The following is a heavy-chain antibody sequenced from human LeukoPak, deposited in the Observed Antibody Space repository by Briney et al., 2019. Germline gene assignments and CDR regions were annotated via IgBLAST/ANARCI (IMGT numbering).Heavy chain of an antibody. CDR2: ISYDGSNK. Sequence: PGRSLRLSCAASGFTFSSYGMHWVRQAPGKGLEWVAVISYDGSNKYYADSVKGRFTISRDNSKNTLYLQMNSLRAEDTAVYYCAKDWAVLGTPGAFDIWGQGTMVTVSS. CDR1: GFTFSSYG. D-gene: IGHD2-15*01. J-gene: IGHJ3*02. V-gene: IGHV3-30*18. CDR3: AKDWAVLGTPGAFDI.